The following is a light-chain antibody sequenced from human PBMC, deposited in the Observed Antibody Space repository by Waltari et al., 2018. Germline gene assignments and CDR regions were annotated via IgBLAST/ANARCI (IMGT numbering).Light chain of an antibody. J-gene: IGKJ2*01. V-gene: IGKV1-39*01. Sequence: DIQMTQSPSSLSASLGDGVTINCRSSQTIRNYLNWYQQKPGEAPKRLIYAASILQSGVPSRFRCSGSGTDFTLTISSLQAEDLATYYCQQSYTTPRIGQGTKLEIK. CDR2: AAS. CDR1: QTIRNY. CDR3: QQSYTTPR.